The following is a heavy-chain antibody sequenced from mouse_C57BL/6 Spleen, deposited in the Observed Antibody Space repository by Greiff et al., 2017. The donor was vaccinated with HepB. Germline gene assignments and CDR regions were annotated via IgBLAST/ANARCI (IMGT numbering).Heavy chain of an antibody. J-gene: IGHJ3*01. CDR3: ARSSYYSNYGGFAY. CDR1: GFTFSSYG. D-gene: IGHD2-5*01. V-gene: IGHV5-6*01. Sequence: EVMLVESGGDLVKPGGSLKLSCAASGFTFSSYGMSWVRQTPDKRLEWVATISSGGSYTYYPDSVKGRFTISRDNAKKTLYLQMSSLKSEDTAMYYCARSSYYSNYGGFAYWGQGTLVTVSA. CDR2: ISSGGSYT.